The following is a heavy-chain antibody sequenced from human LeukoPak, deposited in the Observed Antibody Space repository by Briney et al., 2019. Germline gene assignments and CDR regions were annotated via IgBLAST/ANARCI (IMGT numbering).Heavy chain of an antibody. V-gene: IGHV3-7*01. CDR2: IKEDGSEK. J-gene: IGHJ4*02. Sequence: GGSLRLSREGSGFTFSIYWMSWVRQAPGKGLEWVANIKEDGSEKYYVDSVKGRFTISKDNAKNSLYLQMNNLRAEDTAVYYCTRDESWGQGTLVTVSS. CDR1: GFTFSIYW. CDR3: TRDES.